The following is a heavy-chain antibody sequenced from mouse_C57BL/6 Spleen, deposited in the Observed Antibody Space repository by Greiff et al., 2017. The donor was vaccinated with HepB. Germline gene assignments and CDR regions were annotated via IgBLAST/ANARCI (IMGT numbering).Heavy chain of an antibody. CDR3: ARDGYYPWYFDY. J-gene: IGHJ2*01. CDR1: GYAFSSSW. Sequence: VKVVESGPELVKPGASVKISCKASGYAFSSSWMNWVKQRPGKGLEWIGRIYPGDGDTNYNGKFKGKATLTADKSSSTAYMQLSSLTSEDSAVYFCARDGYYPWYFDYWGQGTTLTVSS. D-gene: IGHD2-3*01. V-gene: IGHV1-82*01. CDR2: IYPGDGDT.